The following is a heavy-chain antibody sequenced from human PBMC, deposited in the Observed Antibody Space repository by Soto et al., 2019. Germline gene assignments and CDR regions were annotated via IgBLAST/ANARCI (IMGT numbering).Heavy chain of an antibody. V-gene: IGHV4-59*01. D-gene: IGHD6-13*01. CDR1: GGSISSYH. CDR2: IYYSGST. CDR3: ARDRTIAAAGPAAYYYYGMDV. J-gene: IGHJ6*02. Sequence: SETLSLTCTVSGGSISSYHWSWIRQPPGKGLEWIGYIYYSGSTNYNPSLKSRVTISVDTSKNQFSLKLNSVTAADTAVYYCARDRTIAAAGPAAYYYYGMDVWGQGTTVTVSS.